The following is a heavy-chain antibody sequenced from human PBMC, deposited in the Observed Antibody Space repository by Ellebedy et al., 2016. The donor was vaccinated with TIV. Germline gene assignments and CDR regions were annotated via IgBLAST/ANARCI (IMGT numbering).Heavy chain of an antibody. J-gene: IGHJ4*02. V-gene: IGHV3-48*04. CDR2: ITSGSDTT. D-gene: IGHD1-26*01. CDR3: AKDNFRSNSLFNY. Sequence: GESLKISXAASGFTFSAYYMNWVCQSPGRGLEWVSCITSGSDTTYYADSVKGRFTISRDNAKSSLYLQMNSLRAEDTALYYCAKDNFRSNSLFNYWGQGTLVTVSS. CDR1: GFTFSAYY.